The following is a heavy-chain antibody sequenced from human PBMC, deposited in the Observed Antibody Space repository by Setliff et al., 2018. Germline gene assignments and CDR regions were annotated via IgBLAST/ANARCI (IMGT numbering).Heavy chain of an antibody. Sequence: PGGSLRLSCAASGFNFYVYTMEWVRQAPGKGLEWVSTVSGAGDFTYYADSVKGRFTVSRDNSKNTVSLQLNSLRAEDAAVYYCAKTYIVATVWGDKAFDYWGQGTLVTVSS. CDR3: AKTYIVATVWGDKAFDY. CDR2: VSGAGDFT. V-gene: IGHV3-23*01. J-gene: IGHJ4*02. CDR1: GFNFYVYT. D-gene: IGHD3-16*01.